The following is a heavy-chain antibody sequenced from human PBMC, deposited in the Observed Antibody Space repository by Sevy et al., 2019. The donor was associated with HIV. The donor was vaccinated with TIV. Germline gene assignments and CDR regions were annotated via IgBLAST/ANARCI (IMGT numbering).Heavy chain of an antibody. Sequence: ASVKVSCKVSGYTLTKLSIHWVRQAPGKGLEWMGDFDPQDGETIYAERFQGRLTMTVDTSTDTAYMELSSLTSEDTAVYYCATVGLRYYSGASTYQGDWFDPWGHGTLVTVSS. D-gene: IGHD2-15*01. J-gene: IGHJ5*02. CDR1: GYTLTKLS. CDR3: ATVGLRYYSGASTYQGDWFDP. V-gene: IGHV1-24*01. CDR2: FDPQDGET.